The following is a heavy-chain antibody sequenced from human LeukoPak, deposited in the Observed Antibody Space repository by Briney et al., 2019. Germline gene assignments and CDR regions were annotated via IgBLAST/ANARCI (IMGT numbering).Heavy chain of an antibody. V-gene: IGHV4-38-2*02. D-gene: IGHD5-24*01. Sequence: SETLSLTCTVSGYSISSGYYWSWIRQPPGKGLEWIGEINHSGSTNYNPSLKSRVTISVDTSKNQFSLKLSSVTAADTAVYYCARGRKRDGYNYGYWGQGTLVTVSS. CDR1: GYSISSGYY. J-gene: IGHJ4*02. CDR3: ARGRKRDGYNYGY. CDR2: INHSGST.